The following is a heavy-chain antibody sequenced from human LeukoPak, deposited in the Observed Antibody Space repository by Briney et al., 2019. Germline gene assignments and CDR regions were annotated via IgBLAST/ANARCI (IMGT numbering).Heavy chain of an antibody. J-gene: IGHJ4*02. CDR1: GGSISTGGYY. CDR2: IHYSGST. D-gene: IGHD5-18*01. V-gene: IGHV4-31*03. CDR3: ARDRTAMAAFDY. Sequence: PSETLSLTCTLSGGSISTGGYYWSWIRQHPGKGLEWIGYIHYSGSTYYNPSLESRVTMSVDTSKNQFSLNLSSVTAADTAVYYCARDRTAMAAFDYWGQGTLVTVSS.